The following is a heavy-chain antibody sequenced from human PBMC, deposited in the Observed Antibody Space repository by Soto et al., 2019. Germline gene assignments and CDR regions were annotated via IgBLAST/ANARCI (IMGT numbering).Heavy chain of an antibody. CDR2: INPHSGGT. D-gene: IGHD3-3*01. CDR3: ARNRGHNDFWSGGQRGMDV. J-gene: IGHJ6*02. V-gene: IGHV1-2*04. CDR1: RCTLTGYY. Sequence: ASVKVSCKPSRCTLTGYYIHWVRQSPGQGLEWMGWINPHSGGTNYAQKFQGWVTMTRDPSIRTAYMELSRLRSDDTALYYCARNRGHNDFWSGGQRGMDVWGRGTTVTVSS.